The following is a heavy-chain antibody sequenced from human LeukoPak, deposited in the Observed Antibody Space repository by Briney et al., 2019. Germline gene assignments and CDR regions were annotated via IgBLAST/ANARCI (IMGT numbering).Heavy chain of an antibody. V-gene: IGHV1-2*02. Sequence: ASVKVSCKASGYTFTSYDINWVRQATGQGLEWMGWINPNSGGTNYAQKFQGRVTMTRDTSISTAYMELSRLRSDDTAVYYCARDGAGSSSWYFNALNYYYYRDVWGKGTTVTVS. CDR2: INPNSGGT. CDR3: ARDGAGSSSWYFNALNYYYYRDV. J-gene: IGHJ6*03. CDR1: GYTFTSYD. D-gene: IGHD6-13*01.